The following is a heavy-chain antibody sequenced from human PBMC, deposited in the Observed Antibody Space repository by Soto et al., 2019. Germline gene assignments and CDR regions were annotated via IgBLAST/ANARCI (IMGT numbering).Heavy chain of an antibody. Sequence: SETLSLTCTVSGGSISSGGYYWSWIRQHPGKGLEWIGYIYYSGSTYYNPSLKSRVTISVDTPKNQFSLKLSSVTAADTAVYYCARAWDDSSGYYYFDYWGQGTLVTVSS. V-gene: IGHV4-31*03. CDR1: GGSISSGGYY. D-gene: IGHD3-22*01. CDR2: IYYSGST. J-gene: IGHJ4*02. CDR3: ARAWDDSSGYYYFDY.